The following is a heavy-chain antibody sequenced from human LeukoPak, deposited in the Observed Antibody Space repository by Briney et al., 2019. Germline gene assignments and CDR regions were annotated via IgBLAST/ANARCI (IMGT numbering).Heavy chain of an antibody. CDR2: ISAYNGNT. CDR1: GYTFTSYG. D-gene: IGHD3-22*01. Sequence: GASVKVSCKASGYTFTSYGISWVRQAPGQGLEWMGWISAYNGNTNYAQKLQGRVTMTTDTPTSTAYMELRSLRSDDTAVYYCASSGGISRGYDSSGYEYFDYWGQGTLVTVSS. CDR3: ASSGGISRGYDSSGYEYFDY. V-gene: IGHV1-18*01. J-gene: IGHJ4*02.